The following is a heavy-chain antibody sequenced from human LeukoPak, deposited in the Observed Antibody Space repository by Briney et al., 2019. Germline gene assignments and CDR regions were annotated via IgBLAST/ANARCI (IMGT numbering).Heavy chain of an antibody. D-gene: IGHD5-12*01. Sequence: AGSLRLSCAASGFTFSSFQMTWVRQAPGKGLEWVSYIGGGDSEIFYADSVKGRFTISRDNAKNSLYLQMSSLRPEDTAIYYCARWGHSDYSSFPTKFDCWGQGNLVTVSS. CDR1: GFTFSSFQ. V-gene: IGHV3-48*03. CDR3: ARWGHSDYSSFPTKFDC. CDR2: IGGGDSEI. J-gene: IGHJ4*02.